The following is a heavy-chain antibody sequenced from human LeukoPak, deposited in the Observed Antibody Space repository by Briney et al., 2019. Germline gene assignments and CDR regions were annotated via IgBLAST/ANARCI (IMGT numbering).Heavy chain of an antibody. CDR2: IKQDGSEK. D-gene: IGHD3-16*01. CDR1: GFTFSSYA. V-gene: IGHV3-7*01. Sequence: GGSLRLSCATSGFTFSSYAMSWVRQAPGKGPEWVANIKQDGSEKYYVDSVKGRFTISRDNAKNSLYLQMNSLRAEDTAVYYCARDSTYDSLWDAFDIWGQGTMVTVSS. J-gene: IGHJ3*02. CDR3: ARDSTYDSLWDAFDI.